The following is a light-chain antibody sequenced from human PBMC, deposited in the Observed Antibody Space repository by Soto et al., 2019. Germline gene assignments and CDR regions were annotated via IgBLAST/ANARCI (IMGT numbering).Light chain of an antibody. Sequence: SALTQPRSVSGSPGQSVTISCTGTSSDVGGYKYVSWYQQHPGKVPNLIIYDVSERPSGVPDRFSGSKSGNTASLSISGLQAEDEADYYCCSYAGSYTVLFGGVTKLTVL. CDR3: CSYAGSYTVL. J-gene: IGLJ2*01. CDR1: SSDVGGYKY. V-gene: IGLV2-11*01. CDR2: DVS.